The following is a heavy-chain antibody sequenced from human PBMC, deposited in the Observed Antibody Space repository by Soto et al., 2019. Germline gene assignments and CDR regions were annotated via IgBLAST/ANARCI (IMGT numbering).Heavy chain of an antibody. V-gene: IGHV1-8*01. J-gene: IGHJ5*02. D-gene: IGHD2-21*02. Sequence: QVPLVQSGAEVKKPGASVKVSCKASGYSFTIYDINWVRQATGQGLEWMGWMNPNRGNTGYAQKFQGSVTMTRNTSISTAYMELSSLRFEDTAVYYCARGNDFRFDPWGQGTLVTVSS. CDR2: MNPNRGNT. CDR3: ARGNDFRFDP. CDR1: GYSFTIYD.